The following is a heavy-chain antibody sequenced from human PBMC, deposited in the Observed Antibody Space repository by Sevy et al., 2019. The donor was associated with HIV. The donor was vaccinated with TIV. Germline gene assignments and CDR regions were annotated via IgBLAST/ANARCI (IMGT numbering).Heavy chain of an antibody. D-gene: IGHD5-12*01. V-gene: IGHV3-48*01. CDR3: AREGGYTDQGMDV. CDR1: GFSLSSYS. J-gene: IGHJ6*02. Sequence: GGSLRLSCAASGFSLSSYSMNWVRQAPGKGLEWLSYIDSRSSNIYYADSVKGRFTVSRDNAKNSLYVQMNSLRGEDTAVYYCAREGGYTDQGMDVWGQGTTVTVSS. CDR2: IDSRSSNI.